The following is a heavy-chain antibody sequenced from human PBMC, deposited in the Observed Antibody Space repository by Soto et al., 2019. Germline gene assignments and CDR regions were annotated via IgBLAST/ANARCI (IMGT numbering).Heavy chain of an antibody. Sequence: XXTLSLTCAVYSGSFIGYYWSWIRQPPGXGLEWIGEIXHSGRXNSNQSLKSRVXISVDTSXXQFSLKLSYVTAEDTAVYYCARDNFKYEYYFAYWGQGTLVTVYS. CDR2: IXHSGRX. J-gene: IGHJ4*02. D-gene: IGHD1-20*01. CDR1: SGSFIGYY. V-gene: IGHV4-34*01. CDR3: ARDNFKYEYYFAY.